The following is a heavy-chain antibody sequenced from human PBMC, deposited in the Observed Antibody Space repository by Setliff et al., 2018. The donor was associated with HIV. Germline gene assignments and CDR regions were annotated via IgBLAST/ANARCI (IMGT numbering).Heavy chain of an antibody. Sequence: SETLSLTCTLSGDSVTTPYYWGWIRQPPGKGLEWVWSIYHSGATYFTPSLKSRVTLSVDTSKNQFFLRLTSVSAADTGLYFCARHSPVTTEDYMDVWGKGTTVTVSS. V-gene: IGHV4-38-2*02. J-gene: IGHJ6*03. D-gene: IGHD4-17*01. CDR2: IYHSGAT. CDR3: ARHSPVTTEDYMDV. CDR1: GDSVTTPYY.